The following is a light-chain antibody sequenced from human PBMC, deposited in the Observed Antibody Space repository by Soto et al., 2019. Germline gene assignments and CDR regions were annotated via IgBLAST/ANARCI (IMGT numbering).Light chain of an antibody. CDR1: QSVSSY. V-gene: IGKV3-20*01. Sequence: ELVLTQSPATLSLSPVARATLSCRASQSVSSYLAWYQQKPGQAPRLLIYGASNRATGIPERFSGSGSGTDFTLTISRLEPQDSAMYYCQQYVISVTFGQGTRLEIK. J-gene: IGKJ5*01. CDR3: QQYVISVT. CDR2: GAS.